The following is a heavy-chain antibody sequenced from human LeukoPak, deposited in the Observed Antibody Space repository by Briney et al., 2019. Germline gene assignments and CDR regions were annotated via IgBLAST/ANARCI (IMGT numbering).Heavy chain of an antibody. D-gene: IGHD3-10*01. J-gene: IGHJ4*02. CDR1: GFTFSTYS. CDR2: IWYDGSNK. V-gene: IGHV3-33*08. CDR3: AREWFDTNLDY. Sequence: GGSLRLSCAASGFTFSTYSMTWVRQGPGKGLEWVAVIWYDGSNKYYADSVKGRFTISRDNSKNTLYLQMNSLRAEDTAVYYCAREWFDTNLDYWGQGTLVTVSS.